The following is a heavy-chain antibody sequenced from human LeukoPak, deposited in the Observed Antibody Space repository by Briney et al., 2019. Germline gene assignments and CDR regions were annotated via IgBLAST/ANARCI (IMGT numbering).Heavy chain of an antibody. V-gene: IGHV3-23*01. Sequence: GGSLRLSCAVSGFTFSTYTMYWVRHPPGKRLEWVSIIGNNGGGIHYADSVRGRFTISRDNSKNALYLQMNSLRVEDTAVYYCAIDPNWGTHSWGQGTLVTVSS. CDR1: GFTFSTYT. CDR2: IGNNGGGI. D-gene: IGHD7-27*01. J-gene: IGHJ4*02. CDR3: AIDPNWGTHS.